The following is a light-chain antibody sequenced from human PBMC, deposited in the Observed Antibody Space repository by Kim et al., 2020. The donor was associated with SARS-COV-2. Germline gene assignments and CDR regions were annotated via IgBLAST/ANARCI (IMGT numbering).Light chain of an antibody. Sequence: EIVLTQSPGTLSLSPGERDTLSCRASQSVSSSYLAWYQQKPGQAPRLLIYSASSRATGILDRFSGSGSGTDFTLTISRLEPEDFAVYYCQQYGSSRLTFGGGTKVDIK. V-gene: IGKV3-20*01. CDR2: SAS. J-gene: IGKJ4*01. CDR3: QQYGSSRLT. CDR1: QSVSSSY.